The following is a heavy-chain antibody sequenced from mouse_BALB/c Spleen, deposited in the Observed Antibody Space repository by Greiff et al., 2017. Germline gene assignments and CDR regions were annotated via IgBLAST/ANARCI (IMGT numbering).Heavy chain of an antibody. CDR2: IDPENGDT. Sequence: VQLQQSGAELVRPGASVKLSCTASGFNITDYYMHWVKQRPEQGLEWIGWIDPENGDTEYAPKFQGKATMTADTSSNTAYLKLSSLTSEDTAVYYCNAGKERGVDYWGQGTTVTVSS. J-gene: IGHJ2*01. CDR1: GFNITDYY. V-gene: IGHV14-4*02. CDR3: NAGKERGVDY.